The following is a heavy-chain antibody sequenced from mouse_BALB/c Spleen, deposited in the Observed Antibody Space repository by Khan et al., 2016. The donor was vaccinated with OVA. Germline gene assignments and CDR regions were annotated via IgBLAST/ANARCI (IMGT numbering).Heavy chain of an antibody. V-gene: IGHV3-8*02. CDR3: ACELRGFTY. D-gene: IGHD1-1*01. J-gene: IGHJ3*01. Sequence: EMQLQESGPSLVKPSQTLSLTCSVTGDSITSGYWNWIRKFPGNKLEYMGYISYSGNSYYNPSLKSRISVTRDTSKTQYYLQLNSVTTEDTATYYCACELRGFTYWGQGTLVTVSA. CDR1: GDSITSGY. CDR2: ISYSGNS.